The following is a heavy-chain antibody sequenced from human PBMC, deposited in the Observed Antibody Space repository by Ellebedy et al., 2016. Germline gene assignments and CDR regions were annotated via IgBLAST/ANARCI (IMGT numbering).Heavy chain of an antibody. J-gene: IGHJ4*02. CDR3: ARDDVLRFLEWLPRYYFDY. CDR2: ISGSGGST. V-gene: IGHV3-23*01. Sequence: ETLSLTCAASGFTFSSYAMSWVRQAPGKGLEWVSAISGSGGSTYYADSVKGRFTISRDNSKNTLYLQMNSLRAEDTAVYYCARDDVLRFLEWLPRYYFDYWGQGTLVTVSS. CDR1: GFTFSSYA. D-gene: IGHD3-3*01.